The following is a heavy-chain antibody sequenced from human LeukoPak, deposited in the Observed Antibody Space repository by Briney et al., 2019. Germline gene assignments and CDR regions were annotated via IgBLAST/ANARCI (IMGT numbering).Heavy chain of an antibody. J-gene: IGHJ4*02. Sequence: GGSLRLSCAASRFTFSSYAMSWVRQAPGKGLEWVSAISGSGGSTYYADSVKGRFTISRGNSKNTLYLQMNSLRAEDTAVYYCAGSGYCSGGSCYIYFDYWGQGTLVTVSS. CDR3: AGSGYCSGGSCYIYFDY. V-gene: IGHV3-23*01. D-gene: IGHD2-15*01. CDR2: ISGSGGST. CDR1: RFTFSSYA.